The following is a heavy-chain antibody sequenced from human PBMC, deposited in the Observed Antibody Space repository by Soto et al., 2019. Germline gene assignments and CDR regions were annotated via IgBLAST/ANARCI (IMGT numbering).Heavy chain of an antibody. J-gene: IGHJ4*02. CDR2: IWYDGSNK. V-gene: IGHV3-33*01. CDR1: GFTFSSYG. D-gene: IGHD4-17*01. Sequence: GSLRLSCAASGFTFSSYGMHWVRQAPGKGLEWVAVIWYDGSNKYYADSVKGRFTISRDNSKNTLYLQMNSLRAEDTAVYYCARAPYDYGDYTTRGEGYYFDYWGQGTLVTVSS. CDR3: ARAPYDYGDYTTRGEGYYFDY.